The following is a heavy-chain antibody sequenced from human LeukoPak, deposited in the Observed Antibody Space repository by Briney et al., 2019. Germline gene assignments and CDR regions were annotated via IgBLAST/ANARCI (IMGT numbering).Heavy chain of an antibody. V-gene: IGHV4-34*01. J-gene: IGHJ4*02. Sequence: PSETLSLTCAVYGGSFSGYYWTWIRQPPGKGLEWIGEVNHSGSTTYNPSLKSRVTVSVDTSKNQFSLKLTPVTAADTAVYYCARARETEPVDXXXQGTLVTVSS. CDR2: VNHSGST. CDR1: GGSFSGYY. CDR3: ARARETEPVDX.